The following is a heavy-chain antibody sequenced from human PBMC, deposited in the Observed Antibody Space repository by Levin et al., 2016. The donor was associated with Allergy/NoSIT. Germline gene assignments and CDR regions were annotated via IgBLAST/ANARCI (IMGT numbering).Heavy chain of an antibody. D-gene: IGHD3-3*01. CDR1: GFTFSSYS. Sequence: GSLRLSCAASGFTFSSYSMNWVRQAPGKGLEWVSYISSSSSTIYYADSVKGRFTISRDNAKNSLYLQMNSLRDEDTAVYYCARGPRTIFGVVIRSGNWFDPWGQGTLVTVSS. V-gene: IGHV3-48*02. CDR3: ARGPRTIFGVVIRSGNWFDP. CDR2: ISSSSSTI. J-gene: IGHJ5*02.